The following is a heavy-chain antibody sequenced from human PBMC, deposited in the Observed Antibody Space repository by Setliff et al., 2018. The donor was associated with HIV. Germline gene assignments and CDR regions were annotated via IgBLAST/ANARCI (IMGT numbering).Heavy chain of an antibody. D-gene: IGHD3-22*01. V-gene: IGHV4-39*01. Sequence: PSETLSLTCVVSGDSISRSRYYWGWIRQPPGKGLEWIGSIYYSGSTYYNPSLKSRVTISVDTSKNQFSLKLSSVTAADAAVYYCASRVYYYDSSGYLREEGFDPWGQGTLVTVSS. CDR3: ASRVYYYDSSGYLREEGFDP. CDR1: GDSISRSRYY. CDR2: IYYSGST. J-gene: IGHJ5*02.